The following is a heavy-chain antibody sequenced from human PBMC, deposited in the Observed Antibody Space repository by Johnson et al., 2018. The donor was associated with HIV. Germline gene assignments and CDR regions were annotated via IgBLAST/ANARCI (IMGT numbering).Heavy chain of an antibody. CDR2: IKSTPDGGQT. J-gene: IGHJ3*02. D-gene: IGHD4-17*01. V-gene: IGHV3-15*01. CDR3: TTYEKDYGDYMDALDI. Sequence: VQLVESGGGLVQPGGSLRLSCAASGFTFSNAWMSWVRQAPGKGLEWVGRIKSTPDGGQTDYAAPAKGRFTISRDDSKTTLYLHMTSRKTADAAVYYCTTYEKDYGDYMDALDIWGQGTMVTVSS. CDR1: GFTFSNAW.